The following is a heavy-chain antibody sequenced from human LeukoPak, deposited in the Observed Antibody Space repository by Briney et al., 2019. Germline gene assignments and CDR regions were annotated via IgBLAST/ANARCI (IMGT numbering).Heavy chain of an antibody. Sequence: ASVKVSCKASGYTFTGYYMHWVRQAPGQGLEWMGWINPNSGGTNYAQKFQGRVTMTRDTSTSTVYMELSSLKSEDTAVYYCARDSEGYTYGPYNWFDPWGQGTLVTVSS. V-gene: IGHV1-2*02. CDR3: ARDSEGYTYGPYNWFDP. CDR1: GYTFTGYY. J-gene: IGHJ5*02. D-gene: IGHD5-18*01. CDR2: INPNSGGT.